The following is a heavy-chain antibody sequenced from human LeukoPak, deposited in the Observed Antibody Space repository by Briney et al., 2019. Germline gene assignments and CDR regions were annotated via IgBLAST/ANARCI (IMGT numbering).Heavy chain of an antibody. D-gene: IGHD2-15*01. CDR1: GFTFSSYG. CDR3: AKNSGGSRHYYYYGLDV. V-gene: IGHV3-30*18. J-gene: IGHJ6*02. CDR2: ISYDGSNK. Sequence: PGGSLRLSCAASGFTFSSYGMHWVRQAPGKGLEWVAVISYDGSNKYYADSVKGRFTISRDNSKNTLYLQINSLRAEDTAVYYCAKNSGGSRHYYYYGLDVWGQGTTVAVSS.